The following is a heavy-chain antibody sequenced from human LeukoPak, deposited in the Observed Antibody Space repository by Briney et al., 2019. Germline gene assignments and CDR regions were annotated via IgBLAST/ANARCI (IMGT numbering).Heavy chain of an antibody. CDR3: ARHDAGHWDY. Sequence: QAGGSLRLSCAASGFTFSSYWMSWVRQAPGKGLEWVANINQDVSEKYYMDSVEGRFTISRDNTKNSLYLQMNNLRAEDTAVYYCARHDAGHWDYWGQGTLVTVSS. V-gene: IGHV3-7*01. CDR2: INQDVSEK. D-gene: IGHD2-8*01. J-gene: IGHJ4*02. CDR1: GFTFSSYW.